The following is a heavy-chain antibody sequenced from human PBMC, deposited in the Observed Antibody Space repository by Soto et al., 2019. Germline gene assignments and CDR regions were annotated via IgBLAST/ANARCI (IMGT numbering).Heavy chain of an antibody. CDR3: ARGPGGPDGPGDY. V-gene: IGHV1-3*01. CDR1: GYTFTSYA. Sequence: QVQLVQSGAEVKKPGASVKVSCTASGYTFTSYAMHWVRQAPGQRLEWMGWINAGNGNTKYSQKFQGRVTITRDTSASTAYMELSNLRSEDTAVYYCARGPGGPDGPGDYWGQGTLVTVSS. J-gene: IGHJ4*02. CDR2: INAGNGNT. D-gene: IGHD2-15*01.